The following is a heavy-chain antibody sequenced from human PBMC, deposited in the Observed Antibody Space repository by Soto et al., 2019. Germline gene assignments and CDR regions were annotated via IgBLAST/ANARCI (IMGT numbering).Heavy chain of an antibody. CDR2: ISYDGSNK. Sequence: PGGSLRLSCAASGFTFSTYGMHWVRQAPGKGLEWVAVISYDGSNKYYADSVKGRFTISRDNSKNTVYLQMNSLRAEDTAVYYCAGIDTATYIFDYWGQGTLVTVSS. CDR1: GFTFSTYG. CDR3: AGIDTATYIFDY. V-gene: IGHV3-30*03. J-gene: IGHJ4*02. D-gene: IGHD5-18*01.